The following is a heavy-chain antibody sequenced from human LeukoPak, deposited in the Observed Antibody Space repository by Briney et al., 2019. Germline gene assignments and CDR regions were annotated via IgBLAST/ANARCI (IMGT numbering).Heavy chain of an antibody. J-gene: IGHJ6*02. Sequence: GGSLRLSCAASGFTFSSYCMNWVRQAPGKGLEWVSSITSSSTYIHYADSVKGRFTISRDNAKNSLYLQMNSLRAEDTAVYYCARGGGPLRQLVYYYYGMDVWGQGTTVTVSS. D-gene: IGHD6-6*01. CDR2: ITSSSTYI. CDR1: GFTFSSYC. CDR3: ARGGGPLRQLVYYYYGMDV. V-gene: IGHV3-21*01.